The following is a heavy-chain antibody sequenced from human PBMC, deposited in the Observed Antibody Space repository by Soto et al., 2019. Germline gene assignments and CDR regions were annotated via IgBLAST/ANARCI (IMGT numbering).Heavy chain of an antibody. CDR2: IYYSGST. D-gene: IGHD2-15*01. V-gene: IGHV4-31*03. Sequence: SETLSLTCTVSGGSISSGGYYWSWIRQHPGKGLEWIGYIYYSGSTYYNPSLKSRVTISVDTSKNQFSLKLSSVTAADTAVYFCARVPIYCSGGSCYSFDYWGQGTLVTVAS. CDR1: GGSISSGGYY. J-gene: IGHJ4*02. CDR3: ARVPIYCSGGSCYSFDY.